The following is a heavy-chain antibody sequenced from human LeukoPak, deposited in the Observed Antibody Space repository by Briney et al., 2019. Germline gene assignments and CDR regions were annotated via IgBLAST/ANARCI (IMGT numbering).Heavy chain of an antibody. D-gene: IGHD4-17*01. CDR2: SFYSGST. V-gene: IGHV4-59*12. CDR1: GGSISGYY. Sequence: PSETLSLTCTVSGGSISGYYWTWIRQPPGKGLEWIGYSFYSGSTSYNPSLKSRVTISVDMSKNEFSLKLSSVTAADTAVYYCATTGVHDYGDFYDIWGQGTMVTVSS. J-gene: IGHJ3*02. CDR3: ATTGVHDYGDFYDI.